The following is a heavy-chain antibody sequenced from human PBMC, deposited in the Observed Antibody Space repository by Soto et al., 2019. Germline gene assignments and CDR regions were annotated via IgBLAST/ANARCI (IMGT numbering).Heavy chain of an antibody. D-gene: IGHD5-18*01. CDR3: ATPRPRTHGYGY. CDR2: IKSKVDGSTT. V-gene: IGHV3-15*01. CDR1: GITLSNCW. J-gene: IGHJ4*02. Sequence: EVQLVQSGGGLVKPGGSLRLSCAASGITLSNCWMTWVRQAPGKGLEWVGRIKSKVDGSTTEYGSPVKDRFVISRDDSENTLDLQMHGLKTEDTAVYYCATPRPRTHGYGYWGQGTLVTVSS.